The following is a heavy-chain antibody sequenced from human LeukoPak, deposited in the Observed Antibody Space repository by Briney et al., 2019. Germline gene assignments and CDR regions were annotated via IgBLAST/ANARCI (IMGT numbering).Heavy chain of an antibody. Sequence: PSETLSLTCAVYGGSFSGYYWSWIRQPPGKGLEWIGEINHSGSTNYNPSLKSRVTISVDTSKNQFSLKLSSVTAADTAVYYCARSPLSWAYYYGMDVWGQGTTVTVSS. V-gene: IGHV4-34*01. D-gene: IGHD7-27*01. CDR1: GGSFSGYY. CDR3: ARSPLSWAYYYGMDV. CDR2: INHSGST. J-gene: IGHJ6*02.